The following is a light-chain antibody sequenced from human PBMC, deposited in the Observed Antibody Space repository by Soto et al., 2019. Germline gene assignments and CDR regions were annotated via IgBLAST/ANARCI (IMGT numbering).Light chain of an antibody. CDR3: QAWDSSTVV. V-gene: IGLV3-1*01. CDR1: KLGAKY. J-gene: IGLJ2*01. CDR2: QDS. Sequence: SYELTQPPSVSVSPGQTASITCSGDKLGAKYACWYQQKPGQSPVLVIYQDSKRPSGIPERFSGSNSGNPATLTISGTQAMDEADSYCQAWDSSTVVFGGGTKFTV.